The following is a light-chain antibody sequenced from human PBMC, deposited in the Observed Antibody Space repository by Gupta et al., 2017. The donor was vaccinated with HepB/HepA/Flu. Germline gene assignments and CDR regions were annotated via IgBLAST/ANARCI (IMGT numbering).Light chain of an antibody. CDR1: QLGDKY. J-gene: IGLJ2*01. CDR3: QAWDSSTVA. Sequence: SYELTHPPSVSVSPGQTATITCSGDQLGDKYVSWYQQKPGPSPVLVIYQDNKWDLGMSGRVSGSKSGNTATLTVSGTQTLDDADYYCQAWDSSTVAFSGGTKLTVL. CDR2: QDN. V-gene: IGLV3-1*01.